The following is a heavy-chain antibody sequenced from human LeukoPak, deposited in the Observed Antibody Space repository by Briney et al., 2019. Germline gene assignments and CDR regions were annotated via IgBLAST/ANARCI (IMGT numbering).Heavy chain of an antibody. D-gene: IGHD2-15*01. Sequence: PSETLSLTCTVSGGSVRNYYWTWIRQPAGKGLQWIGRIYTNGTTNYSPSLKSRVTMSVDMSKNQFSLKLTSVTAADTAVYYCAKEDIVVVTKYIHYGMDVWGQGTTVTVSS. CDR1: GGSVRNYY. CDR2: IYTNGTT. V-gene: IGHV4-4*07. J-gene: IGHJ6*02. CDR3: AKEDIVVVTKYIHYGMDV.